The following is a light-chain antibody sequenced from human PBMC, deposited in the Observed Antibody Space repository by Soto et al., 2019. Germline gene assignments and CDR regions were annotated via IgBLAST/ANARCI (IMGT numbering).Light chain of an antibody. J-gene: IGLJ2*01. CDR3: SSYAGSNNFYVV. CDR2: EVT. CDR1: SSDVAGYNH. Sequence: QSALTQPASVSGSPGQSITISCTGTSSDVAGYNHVSWYQHHPGKAPKLMIYEVTKRPSGVSNRFSGSKSGNTASLTVSGLQAEDEADYYCSSYAGSNNFYVVFGGGTKLTVL. V-gene: IGLV2-14*01.